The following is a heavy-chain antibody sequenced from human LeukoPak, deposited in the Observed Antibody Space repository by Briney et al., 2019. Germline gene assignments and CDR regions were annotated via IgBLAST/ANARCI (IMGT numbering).Heavy chain of an antibody. Sequence: GGSLRLSCAASGFTFSNYWMGWVRQPPGKGLQWVANIKEDGSEKYYVDSVKGRFTISRDNAKNSVYLQMNSLRAEDTAVYYCAKDRGITGTTTTGFDYWGQGTLVTVSS. CDR1: GFTFSNYW. V-gene: IGHV3-7*03. CDR3: AKDRGITGTTTTGFDY. CDR2: IKEDGSEK. J-gene: IGHJ4*02. D-gene: IGHD1-7*01.